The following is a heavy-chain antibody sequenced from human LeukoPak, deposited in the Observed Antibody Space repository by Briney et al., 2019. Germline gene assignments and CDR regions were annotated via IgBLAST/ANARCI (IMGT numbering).Heavy chain of an antibody. V-gene: IGHV3-74*01. CDR3: ARDTAMVYWYFDL. CDR1: GFTFSSYA. Sequence: GGSLRLSCAASGFTFSSYAMSWVRQAPGKGLVWVSRINSDGSSTSYADSVKGRFTISRDNAKNTLYLQMNSLRAEDTAVYYCARDTAMVYWYFDLWGRGTLVTVSS. J-gene: IGHJ2*01. D-gene: IGHD5-18*01. CDR2: INSDGSST.